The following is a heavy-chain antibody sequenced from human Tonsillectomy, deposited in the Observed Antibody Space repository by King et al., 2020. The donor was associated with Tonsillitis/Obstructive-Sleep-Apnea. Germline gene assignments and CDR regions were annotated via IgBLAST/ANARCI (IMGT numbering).Heavy chain of an antibody. V-gene: IGHV3-30*04. CDR3: ARDSGYSVYPPHPFDY. CDR2: ISYDGGNK. CDR1: GFTFSSYA. J-gene: IGHJ4*02. Sequence: VQLVESGGGVVQPGRSLRLSCAASGFTFSSYAMHWVRQAPGKGLEWVAVISYDGGNKYYADSVKGRFTISRDSSKNTVYLQMNSLRAEDTAVYYCARDSGYSVYPPHPFDYWGQGTLVTVSS. D-gene: IGHD3-10*01.